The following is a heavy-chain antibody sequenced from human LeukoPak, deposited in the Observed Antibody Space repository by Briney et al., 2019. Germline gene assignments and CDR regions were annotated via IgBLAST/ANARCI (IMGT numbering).Heavy chain of an antibody. CDR2: INHSGST. D-gene: IGHD3-3*01. CDR3: ARARPTYYDFWSGYFSSYTRTHWFDP. Sequence: SETLSLTCAVYGGSFSGYYWSWIRQPPGKGLEWIGEINHSGSTNYNPSLKSRVTKSVDTSKNQFSLKLSSVTAADTAVYYCARARPTYYDFWSGYFSSYTRTHWFDPWGQGTLVTVSS. J-gene: IGHJ5*02. CDR1: GGSFSGYY. V-gene: IGHV4-34*01.